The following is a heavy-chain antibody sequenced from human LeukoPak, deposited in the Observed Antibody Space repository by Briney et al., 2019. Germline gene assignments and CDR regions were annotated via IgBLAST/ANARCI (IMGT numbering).Heavy chain of an antibody. CDR1: GYTFTSYD. CDR3: ARRNIVVGPAAKYYYYYYYMDV. CDR2: MNPNSGNT. J-gene: IGHJ6*03. V-gene: IGHV1-8*01. D-gene: IGHD2-2*01. Sequence: ASVKVSCKASGYTFTSYDINWVRQATGQGLEWMGWMNPNSGNTGYAQKFQGRVTMTRNTSISTAYMELSSLRSEDTAVYYCARRNIVVGPAAKYYYYYYYMDVWGKGTTVTVSS.